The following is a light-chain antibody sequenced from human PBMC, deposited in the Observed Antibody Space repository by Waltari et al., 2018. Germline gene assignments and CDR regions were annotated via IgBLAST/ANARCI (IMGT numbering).Light chain of an antibody. CDR3: QQYYNTPPT. J-gene: IGKJ3*01. V-gene: IGKV4-1*01. CDR1: QTLYRSNNKNY. Sequence: DIVMTQSPDSLAVSLGERATINCKSSQTLYRSNNKNYLAWYQQKPGQPPQMLIYWASTLESGVPDRFSGSGSGTDFTLTITSLQAEDVAVYYCQQYYNTPPTFGPGTKVDIK. CDR2: WAS.